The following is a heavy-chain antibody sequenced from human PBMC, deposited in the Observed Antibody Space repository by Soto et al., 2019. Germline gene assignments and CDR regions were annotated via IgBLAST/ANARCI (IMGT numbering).Heavy chain of an antibody. V-gene: IGHV3-23*01. D-gene: IGHD1-1*01. CDR2: ISGSGGST. CDR1: GFTFSSYA. J-gene: IGHJ6*02. Sequence: EVQLLESGGGLVQPGGSLRLSCAASGFTFSSYAMSWVRQAPGKGLEWFSAISGSGGSTYYADSVKGRFTISRDNSKNRLYLQMNSLRAEDTGVYYCAKDMDYQNEHYGMDVWGQGTTVTVSS. CDR3: AKDMDYQNEHYGMDV.